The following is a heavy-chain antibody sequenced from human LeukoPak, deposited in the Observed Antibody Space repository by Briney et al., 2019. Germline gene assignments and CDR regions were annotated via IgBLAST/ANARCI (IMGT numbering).Heavy chain of an antibody. CDR2: IYYSGST. V-gene: IGHV4-39*07. J-gene: IGHJ5*02. Sequence: SETLSLTCTVSGGSISSSSYYWGWIRQPPGKGLEWIGSIYYSGSTYYNPSLKSRVTISVDTSKNQFSLKLSSVTAADTAVYYCARDGNWFDPWGQGTLVTVSS. CDR3: ARDGNWFDP. CDR1: GGSISSSSYY.